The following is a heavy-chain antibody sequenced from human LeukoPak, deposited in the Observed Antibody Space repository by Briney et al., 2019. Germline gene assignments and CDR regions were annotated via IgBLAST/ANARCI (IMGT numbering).Heavy chain of an antibody. CDR3: ARRIAAAAAPYYFDY. D-gene: IGHD6-13*01. CDR1: GFAFSSYW. Sequence: GGSLRLSCAASGFAFSSYWMHWVRQAPGKGLLWVSRINSDGSSTSYADSVKGRFTISRDNAKNTLYLQMNSLRAEDTAVYYCARRIAAAAAPYYFDYWGQGTLVTVSS. J-gene: IGHJ4*02. CDR2: INSDGSST. V-gene: IGHV3-74*01.